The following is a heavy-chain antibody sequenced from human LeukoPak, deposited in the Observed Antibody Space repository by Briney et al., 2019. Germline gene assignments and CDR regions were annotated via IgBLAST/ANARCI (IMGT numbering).Heavy chain of an antibody. CDR2: ISAGADVT. CDR1: TFPFSSHG. J-gene: IGHJ2*01. CDR3: AKIGLMGTWYFEL. Sequence: GGSLRLSCAASTFPFSSHGMSWVRQAPGKGPEWVSCISAGADVTYYADSVKGRFTISRDNSKNTLYLQMNSLRSEDTAMYYCAKIGLMGTWYFELWGRGTLVTVSS. V-gene: IGHV3-23*01. D-gene: IGHD7-27*01.